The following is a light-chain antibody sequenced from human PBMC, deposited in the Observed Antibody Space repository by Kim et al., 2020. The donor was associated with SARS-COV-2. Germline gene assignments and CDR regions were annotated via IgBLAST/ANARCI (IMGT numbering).Light chain of an antibody. CDR2: AAS. V-gene: IGKV1-39*01. Sequence: DIQMTQSPSSLSASVGDRVTITCRASQSISSYLNWYQQKPGKAPKLLIYAASSLQSGVPSRFSGSGSGTDFTLTISSLQPEDFATYYCQQSYSTPPTFGQGTKLK. CDR1: QSISSY. J-gene: IGKJ2*01. CDR3: QQSYSTPPT.